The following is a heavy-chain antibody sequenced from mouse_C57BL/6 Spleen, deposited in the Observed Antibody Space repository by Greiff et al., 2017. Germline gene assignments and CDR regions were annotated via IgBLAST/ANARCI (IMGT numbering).Heavy chain of an antibody. V-gene: IGHV1-85*01. CDR1: GYTFTSYD. J-gene: IGHJ3*01. CDR3: ARFSDDGYYVWFAY. D-gene: IGHD2-3*01. Sequence: VQRVESGPELVKPGASVKLSCKASGYTFTSYDINWVKQRPGQGLEWIGWIYPRDGSTKYNEKFKGRATLTVDTSSSTAYMQLLSLTSADAAVCYCARFSDDGYYVWFAYWGQGTLVTVSA. CDR2: IYPRDGST.